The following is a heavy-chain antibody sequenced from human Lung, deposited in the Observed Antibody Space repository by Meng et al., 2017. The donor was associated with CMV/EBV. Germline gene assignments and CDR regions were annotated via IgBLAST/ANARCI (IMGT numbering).Heavy chain of an antibody. J-gene: IGHJ4*02. CDR1: GFTFSNYA. CDR2: VSYDGRNE. D-gene: IGHD3-3*01. V-gene: IGHV3-30*04. Sequence: SXAASGFTFSNYAMHWVRQAPGKGLEWVAAVSYDGRNEYYAGSVQGRFTISRDNSKNTLYLQMSSLRAEDTAVHYCAREDYDFWSGFLHWGQGTLVTVSS. CDR3: AREDYDFWSGFLH.